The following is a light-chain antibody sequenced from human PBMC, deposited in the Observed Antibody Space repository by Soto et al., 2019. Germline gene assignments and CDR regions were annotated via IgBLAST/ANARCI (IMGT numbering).Light chain of an antibody. J-gene: IGLJ2*01. CDR3: QTWGSGIRGV. CDR2: LNSDGSH. CDR1: SGHSSYA. V-gene: IGLV4-69*01. Sequence: QPVLTQAPSASASLGASVKLTCTLSSGHSSYAIAWHQQQPEKGPRYLMKLNSDGSHSKGDGIPDRFSGSSSGAERYLTISSLQSADEADYYCQTWGSGIRGVFGGGTQLTVL.